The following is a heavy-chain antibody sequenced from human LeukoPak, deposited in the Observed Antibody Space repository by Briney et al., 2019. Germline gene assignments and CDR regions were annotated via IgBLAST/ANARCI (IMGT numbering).Heavy chain of an antibody. V-gene: IGHV3-48*04. CDR3: TSPDIVATTYA. D-gene: IGHD5-12*01. CDR2: ISSSSSTI. CDR1: GFTFSSYS. J-gene: IGHJ4*02. Sequence: GGSLRLSCAASGFTFSSYSMNWVRQAPGKGLEWVSYISSSSSTIYYADSVKGRFTISRDNAKNSLYLQMNSLRAEDTAVYYCTSPDIVATTYAWGQGTLVTVSS.